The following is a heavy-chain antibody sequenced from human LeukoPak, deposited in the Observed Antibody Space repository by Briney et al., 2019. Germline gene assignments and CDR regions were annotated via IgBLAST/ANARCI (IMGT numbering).Heavy chain of an antibody. V-gene: IGHV4-59*01. CDR3: ARATYYYDSSGYYYYYYYMDV. D-gene: IGHD3-22*01. J-gene: IGHJ6*03. CDR1: GGSISSYY. Sequence: SETLSLTCTVSGGSISSYYWSWIRQPPGKGLGWIGYIYYSGSTNYNPSLKSRVTISVDTSKNQFSLKLSSVTAADTAVYYCARATYYYDSSGYYYYYYYMDVWGKGTTVTISS. CDR2: IYYSGST.